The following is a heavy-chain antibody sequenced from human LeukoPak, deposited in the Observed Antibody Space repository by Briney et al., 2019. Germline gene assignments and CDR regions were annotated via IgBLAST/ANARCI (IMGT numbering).Heavy chain of an antibody. Sequence: PGGSLRLSCAASGFTFGSYAISWVRQAPGKGLEWVSAISSSSDTTLYVDSVKGRFAISRDNSKNTLYLQMSGLRPEDTAIYYCAKGDYGDYKLIDYWGQGTLVTVSS. CDR3: AKGDYGDYKLIDY. D-gene: IGHD4-17*01. CDR1: GFTFGSYA. V-gene: IGHV3-23*01. CDR2: ISSSSDTT. J-gene: IGHJ4*02.